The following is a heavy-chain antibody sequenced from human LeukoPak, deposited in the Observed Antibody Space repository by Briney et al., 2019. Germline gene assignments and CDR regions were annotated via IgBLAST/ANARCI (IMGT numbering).Heavy chain of an antibody. J-gene: IGHJ3*02. CDR2: ISPSSSTI. D-gene: IGHD1-1*01. V-gene: IGHV3-48*02. Sequence: PGGSLRLSCAVSGFTFSNYKMNWVRQPPGKGLEWVSYISPSSSTIYYADSVKGRFTISRDNAKNSLYLQMNSLRDEDTAVYYCARFRYDGFDIWGQGTKATVSS. CDR3: ARFRYDGFDI. CDR1: GFTFSNYK.